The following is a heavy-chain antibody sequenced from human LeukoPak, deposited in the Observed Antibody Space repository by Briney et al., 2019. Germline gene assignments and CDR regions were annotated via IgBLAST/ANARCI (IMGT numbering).Heavy chain of an antibody. CDR3: ARLPGYYYYYYYMDV. CDR2: IGSNSYI. CDR1: GFTFSNYA. Sequence: GGSLRLSCVASGFTFSNYAMTWVRQAPGKGLEWVSGIGSNSYIHYADSVKGRFTVSRDNAENSLYLQMNSLRAEDTAVYYCARLPGYYYYYYYMDVWGKGTTVTVSS. J-gene: IGHJ6*03. V-gene: IGHV3-21*01.